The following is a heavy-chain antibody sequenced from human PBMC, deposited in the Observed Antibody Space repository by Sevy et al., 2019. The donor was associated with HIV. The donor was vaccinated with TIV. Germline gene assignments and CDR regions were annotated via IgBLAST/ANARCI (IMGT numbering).Heavy chain of an antibody. D-gene: IGHD5-18*01. CDR2: IGGSGGST. V-gene: IGHV3-23*01. J-gene: IGHJ4*02. CDR1: GFTFSSYA. Sequence: VGSLRLSCAASGFTFSSYAMSWVHQAPGKGLEWVSAIGGSGGSTYYADSVKGRFTISRDNSKNTLYLQMNSLRAEDTAVYYCASHQRIQLWRFDYWGQGTLVTVSS. CDR3: ASHQRIQLWRFDY.